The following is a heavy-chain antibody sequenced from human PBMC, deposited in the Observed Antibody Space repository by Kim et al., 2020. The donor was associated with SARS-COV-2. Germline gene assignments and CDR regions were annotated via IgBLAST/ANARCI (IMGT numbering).Heavy chain of an antibody. CDR1: GGSFSGYY. Sequence: SETLSLTCAVYGGSFSGYYWSWIRQPPGKGLEWIGEINHSGSTNYNPSLKSRVTISVDTSKNQFSLKLSSVTAADTAVYYCARVGGYSSSLWGQGTLVTVSS. V-gene: IGHV4-34*01. CDR3: ARVGGYSSSL. CDR2: INHSGST. J-gene: IGHJ4*02. D-gene: IGHD6-13*01.